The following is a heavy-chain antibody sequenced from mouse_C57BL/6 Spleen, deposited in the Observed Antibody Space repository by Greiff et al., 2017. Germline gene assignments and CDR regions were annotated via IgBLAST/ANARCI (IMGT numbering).Heavy chain of an antibody. V-gene: IGHV2-2*01. Sequence: VQVVESGPGLVQPSQSLSITCTVSGFSLTSYGVHWVRPSPGKGLEWLGVIWSGGSTDYNAAFISRLSISKDNSKSQVFFKMNSLQADDTAIYYCARNGYYYAPMDYWGQGTSVTVSS. CDR3: ARNGYYYAPMDY. CDR2: IWSGGST. CDR1: GFSLTSYG. D-gene: IGHD1-1*01. J-gene: IGHJ4*01.